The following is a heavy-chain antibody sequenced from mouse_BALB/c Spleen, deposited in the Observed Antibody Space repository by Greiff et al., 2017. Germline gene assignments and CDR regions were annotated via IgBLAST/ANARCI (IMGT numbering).Heavy chain of an antibody. CDR1: GYTFTSYW. D-gene: IGHD3-3*01. CDR3: TRARTKAMDY. V-gene: IGHV1-69*02. CDR2: IYPSDSYT. Sequence: QVQLQQPGAELVRPGASVKLSCKASGYTFTSYWINWVKQRPGQGLEWIGNIYPSDSYTNYNQKFKDKATLTVDKSSSTAYMQLSSPTSEDSAVYYCTRARTKAMDYWGQGTSVTVSS. J-gene: IGHJ4*01.